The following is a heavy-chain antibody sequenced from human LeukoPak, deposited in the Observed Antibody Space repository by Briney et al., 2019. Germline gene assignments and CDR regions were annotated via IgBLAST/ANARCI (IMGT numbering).Heavy chain of an antibody. CDR3: ARGYGYREYYYMDV. V-gene: IGHV1-69*05. J-gene: IGHJ6*03. CDR1: GGTFSSYA. Sequence: PVKVSCKASGGTFSSYAISWVRQAPGQGLEWMGGIIPIFGTANYAQKFQGRVTITTDESTSTAYMELSSLRSEDTAVYYCARGYGYREYYYMDVWGKGTTVTVSS. D-gene: IGHD5-18*01. CDR2: IIPIFGTA.